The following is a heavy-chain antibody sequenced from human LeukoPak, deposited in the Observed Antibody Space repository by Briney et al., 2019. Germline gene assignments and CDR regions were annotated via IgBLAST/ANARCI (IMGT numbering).Heavy chain of an antibody. D-gene: IGHD7-27*01. CDR3: ARAKVLGDAFDI. V-gene: IGHV3-30*01. J-gene: IGHJ3*02. CDR2: ISYDGSNK. Sequence: AISYDGSNKYYADSVKGRFTISRDNSKNTLYLQMNSLRAEDPAVYYCARAKVLGDAFDIWGQGTMVTVSS.